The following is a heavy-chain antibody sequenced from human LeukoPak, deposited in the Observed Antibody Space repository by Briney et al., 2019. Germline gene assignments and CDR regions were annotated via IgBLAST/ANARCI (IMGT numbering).Heavy chain of an antibody. D-gene: IGHD2-15*01. J-gene: IGHJ6*03. CDR3: ARSGTRLYYYMDV. CDR2: ISSSSSTI. Sequence: GGSLRLSCAASGFTFSTYSMKWVRQAPGKGLEWVSYISSSSSTIYYADSVKGRFSISRDNAKKSLYLQMSSLRAEDTAVYYCARSGTRLYYYMDVWGKGTTVTVSS. CDR1: GFTFSTYS. V-gene: IGHV3-48*01.